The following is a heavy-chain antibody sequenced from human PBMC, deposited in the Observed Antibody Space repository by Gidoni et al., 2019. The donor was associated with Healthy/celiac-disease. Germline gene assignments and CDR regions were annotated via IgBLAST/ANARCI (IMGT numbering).Heavy chain of an antibody. CDR3: ASEACRGWYWAPFFLYYMDV. CDR2: IYTSGST. Sequence: QVQMQESGPGLVKPSETMSLTCYGAGGSISSYCWSWHRKPAGKGLEWIGRIYTSGSTNYNPALRSLVTMSVDSSKNQFSLKLSSVTAADAAVYYCASEACRGWYWAPFFLYYMDVWGKGTTVTVSS. J-gene: IGHJ6*03. D-gene: IGHD6-19*01. V-gene: IGHV4-4*07. CDR1: GGSISSYC.